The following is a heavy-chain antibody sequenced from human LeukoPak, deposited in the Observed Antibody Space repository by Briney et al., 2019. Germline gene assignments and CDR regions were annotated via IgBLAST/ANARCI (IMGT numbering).Heavy chain of an antibody. CDR2: IYYNGAT. D-gene: IGHD3-22*01. CDR3: ARGDDDSSGYYHNDY. Sequence: SETLSLTCIVSGGSVSSSSYYWGWIRQPPGKALEWIGTIYYNGATRYNPSLNSRVTISVDTSKNQFSLKLSSVTAADTAVYYCARGDDDSSGYYHNDYWGQGTLVTVSS. J-gene: IGHJ4*02. CDR1: GGSVSSSSYY. V-gene: IGHV4-39*07.